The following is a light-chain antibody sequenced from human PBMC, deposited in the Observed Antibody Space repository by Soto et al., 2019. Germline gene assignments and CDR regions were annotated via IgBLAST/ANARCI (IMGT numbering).Light chain of an antibody. CDR3: AAWDDSLNASV. CDR1: SYNVGSNT. CDR2: SNN. Sequence: SVLTQPPSASGAPGQRVTISCSGSSYNVGSNTVSWYQQFPGTAPKLLIHSNNKRPSGVPDRFSGSKSGTSASLAISGLQSEDEADYYCAAWDDSLNASVFGGGTKVTVL. J-gene: IGLJ1*01. V-gene: IGLV1-44*01.